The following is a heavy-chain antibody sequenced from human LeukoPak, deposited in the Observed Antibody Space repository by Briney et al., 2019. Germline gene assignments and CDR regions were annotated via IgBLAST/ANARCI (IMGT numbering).Heavy chain of an antibody. J-gene: IGHJ4*02. Sequence: HPGGSLRLSCAASGFTFSDYAMTWVRQAPGKGLEWVSTINSGGAINYADSVKGRFTISRDNPKNTLYLQMNSLRAEDTAVYYCAKRGSYSSSFTSTFDYWGQGTLVTVSS. CDR1: GFTFSDYA. D-gene: IGHD6-6*01. CDR3: AKRGSYSSSFTSTFDY. V-gene: IGHV3-23*01. CDR2: INSGGAI.